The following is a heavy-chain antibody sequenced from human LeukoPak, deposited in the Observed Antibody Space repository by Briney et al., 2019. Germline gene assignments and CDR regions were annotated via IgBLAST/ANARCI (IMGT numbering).Heavy chain of an antibody. CDR2: ISYDGSNK. Sequence: GGSLRLSCAASGFTFSSYGMHRVRQAPGKGLEWVAVISYDGSNKYYADSVKGRFTISRDNSKSTLYLQMNSLRAEDTAVYYCAKGSIAVADADYFHYWGQGTLVAVSS. D-gene: IGHD6-19*01. CDR1: GFTFSSYG. J-gene: IGHJ4*02. V-gene: IGHV3-30*18. CDR3: AKGSIAVADADYFHY.